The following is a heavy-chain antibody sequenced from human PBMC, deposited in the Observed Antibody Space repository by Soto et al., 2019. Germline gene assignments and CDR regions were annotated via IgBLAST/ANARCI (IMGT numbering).Heavy chain of an antibody. CDR3: ARVISSREEYFDY. CDR1: GDSISDSRW. Sequence: QVQLQESGPGLVKPSGTLSLTCAVSGDSISDSRWWSWVRRPPGKGLEWIGEISHSGNTNYNPSLKSRVTMSIDKAKNPFSLNLTSVTAADTDVYYCARVISSREEYFDYWGQGTLVTVSP. J-gene: IGHJ4*02. CDR2: ISHSGNT. V-gene: IGHV4-4*02. D-gene: IGHD2-2*01.